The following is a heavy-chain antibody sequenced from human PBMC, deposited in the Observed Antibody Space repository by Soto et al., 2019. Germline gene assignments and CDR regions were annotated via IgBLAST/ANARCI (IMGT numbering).Heavy chain of an antibody. CDR2: ISWNSGSI. J-gene: IGHJ6*02. CDR3: AKDIAEALYGMDV. CDR1: GFTFDDYA. V-gene: IGHV3-9*01. Sequence: EVQLVESGGGLVQPGRSLRLSCAASGFTFDDYAMHWVRQAPGKGLEWVSGISWNSGSIGYADSVKGRFTISRDNAKNSRYLKMNSLRAEDTALYYCAKDIAEALYGMDVWGQGTTVTVSS.